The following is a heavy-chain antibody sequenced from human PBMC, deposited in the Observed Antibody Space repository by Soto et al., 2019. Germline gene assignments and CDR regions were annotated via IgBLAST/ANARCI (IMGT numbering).Heavy chain of an antibody. D-gene: IGHD2-21*02. J-gene: IGHJ6*02. Sequence: PSETLSLTCTVSGGSIRNYYWSWIRQAPGKGLEWIGYLYNSGSTVYNPSLKSRVTISVDTSKNQFSLKLNSVTAADTAVYYCARDLWGYCGTDCYPLDVWGQGTTVTVSS. V-gene: IGHV4-59*01. CDR3: ARDLWGYCGTDCYPLDV. CDR2: LYNSGST. CDR1: GGSIRNYY.